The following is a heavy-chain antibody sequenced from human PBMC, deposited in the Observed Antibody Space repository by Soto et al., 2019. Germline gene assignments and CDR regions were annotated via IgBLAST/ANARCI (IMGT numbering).Heavy chain of an antibody. Sequence: SVKVSCKASGGTFSSYAISWVRQAPGQGLEWMGGIIPIFGTANYAQKFQGRVTITADESTSTAYMELSSLRSEDTAVYYCARGGYCSSTSCHGGGYYYYGMDVWGQGTTVTVSS. CDR3: ARGGYCSSTSCHGGGYYYYGMDV. CDR2: IIPIFGTA. D-gene: IGHD2-2*01. CDR1: GGTFSSYA. V-gene: IGHV1-69*13. J-gene: IGHJ6*02.